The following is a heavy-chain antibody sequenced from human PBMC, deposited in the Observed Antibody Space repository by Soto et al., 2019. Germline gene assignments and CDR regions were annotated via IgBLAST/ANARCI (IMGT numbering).Heavy chain of an antibody. V-gene: IGHV1-69*06. CDR2: IIPIFGTA. CDR3: ARIRYYYDSSRYPPLYYYYCMDF. J-gene: IGHJ6*02. Sequence: SVKVSCKASGGTFSSYAISWVRQAPGQGLEWMGGIIPIFGTANYAQKFQGRVTITADKSTSTAYMELSSLRSEDTAVYYCARIRYYYDSSRYPPLYYYYCMDFWGQGXTVTVYS. CDR1: GGTFSSYA. D-gene: IGHD3-22*01.